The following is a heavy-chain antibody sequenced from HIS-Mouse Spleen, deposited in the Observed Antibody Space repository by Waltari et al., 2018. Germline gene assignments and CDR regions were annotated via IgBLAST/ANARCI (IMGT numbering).Heavy chain of an antibody. CDR2: MNPNSGNT. J-gene: IGHJ5*02. Sequence: SCKASGYTFTSYDINWVRQATGQGLEWMGWMNPNSGNTGYAQKFQGRVTMTRNTSISTAYMELSSLRSEDTAVYYCARIGSHRRGYSYGYWFDPWGQGTLVTVSS. CDR3: ARIGSHRRGYSYGYWFDP. CDR1: GYTFTSYD. D-gene: IGHD5-18*01. V-gene: IGHV1-8*01.